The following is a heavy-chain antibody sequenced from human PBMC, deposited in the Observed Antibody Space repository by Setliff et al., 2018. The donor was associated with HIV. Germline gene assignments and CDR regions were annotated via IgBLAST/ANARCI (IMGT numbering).Heavy chain of an antibody. Sequence: ASVKVSCKASGYTFTDYYIHWVRQAPGQGLEWMGWINSASGGTNYAQNFQGRVTVTRDTSINTAYVELNSLKSDDTAVYYCARDYLHVFDIWGQGTMVPVSS. CDR1: GYTFTDYY. CDR3: ARDYLHVFDI. CDR2: INSASGGT. V-gene: IGHV1-2*02. J-gene: IGHJ3*02.